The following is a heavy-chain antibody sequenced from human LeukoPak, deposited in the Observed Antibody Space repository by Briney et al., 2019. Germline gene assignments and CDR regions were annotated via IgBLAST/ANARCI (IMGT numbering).Heavy chain of an antibody. J-gene: IGHJ4*02. CDR3: ARVTTSGSYKFDN. CDR2: ISGSGGST. D-gene: IGHD3-10*01. Sequence: PGGSLRLSCAASGFTFSSYAMSWVRQAPGKGLEWVSAISGSGGSTYYADSVKGRFTISRDNSKNTLYLQMSSLRAEDTAVYYCARVTTSGSYKFDNWGQGTLVTVSS. CDR1: GFTFSSYA. V-gene: IGHV3-23*01.